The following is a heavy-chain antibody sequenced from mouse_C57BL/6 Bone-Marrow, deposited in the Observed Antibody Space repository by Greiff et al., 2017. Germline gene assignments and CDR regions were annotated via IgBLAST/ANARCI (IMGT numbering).Heavy chain of an antibody. Sequence: EVQLQQSGAELVRPGASVKLSCTASGFNIKDDYMHWVKQRPEQGLEWIGWIDPENGDTEYASKFQGKATITADTSSNTAYLQLSSLTSEDTAVYYCTTKYYGSLAWFAYWGQGTLVTVSA. CDR1: GFNIKDDY. D-gene: IGHD1-1*01. CDR2: IDPENGDT. J-gene: IGHJ3*01. V-gene: IGHV14-4*01. CDR3: TTKYYGSLAWFAY.